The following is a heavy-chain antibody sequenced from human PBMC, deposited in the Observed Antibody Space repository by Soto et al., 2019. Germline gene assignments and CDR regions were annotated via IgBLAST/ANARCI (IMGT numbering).Heavy chain of an antibody. CDR3: AREIVVARGASYFDY. Sequence: PGGSLRLSCAASGFTFSSYAMHWVRQAPGKGLEWVSYISSSSSTIFYTDSVKGRFTVSRDNAKNSLYLQMNSLRAEDTAVYYCAREIVVARGASYFDYWGPGTLVTVSS. J-gene: IGHJ4*02. D-gene: IGHD2-2*01. CDR1: GFTFSSYA. V-gene: IGHV3-48*01. CDR2: ISSSSSTI.